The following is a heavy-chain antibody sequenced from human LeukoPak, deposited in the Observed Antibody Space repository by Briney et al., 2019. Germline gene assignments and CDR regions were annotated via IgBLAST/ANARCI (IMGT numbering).Heavy chain of an antibody. CDR3: ARDLYYYDSSGYHAYFDY. CDR1: GFTFSSYS. D-gene: IGHD3-22*01. J-gene: IGHJ4*02. V-gene: IGHV3-21*01. CDR2: ISSSSSYI. Sequence: GGSLRLSCAASGFTFSSYSMNWVRQAPGKGLEWVSSISSSSSYIYYADSVKGRFTISRDNAKNSLHLQMNSLRAEDTAVYYCARDLYYYDSSGYHAYFDYWGQGTLVTVSS.